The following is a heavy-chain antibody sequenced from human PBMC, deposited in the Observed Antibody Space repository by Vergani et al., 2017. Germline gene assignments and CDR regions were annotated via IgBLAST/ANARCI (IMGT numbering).Heavy chain of an antibody. J-gene: IGHJ5*02. CDR3: VRTVALWFGETKDGGWFDP. Sequence: QVQLLESGPGLLKPSETLSLTCSVSGYSITSGYYWGGIRQPPGRGLEWIGSIYHTGSAYYNPSLKSRVTVSVDTSMNQVSLKVNSVTAADTAVYYCVRTVALWFGETKDGGWFDPWGQGTLVTVSS. V-gene: IGHV4-38-2*01. D-gene: IGHD3-10*01. CDR1: GYSITSGYY. CDR2: IYHTGSA.